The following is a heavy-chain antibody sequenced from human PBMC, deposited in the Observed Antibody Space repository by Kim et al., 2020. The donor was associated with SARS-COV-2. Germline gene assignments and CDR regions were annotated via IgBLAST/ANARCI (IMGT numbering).Heavy chain of an antibody. D-gene: IGHD3-10*01. CDR3: AREGYGPGCYYYYYYGMDV. CDR2: MNPNSGNT. V-gene: IGHV1-8*01. Sequence: ASVKVSCKASGYTFTSYDINWVRQATGQGLEWMGWMNPNSGNTGYEHKFQGRVTMTRNTSISTAYMELSSPRPEEAAVYYCAREGYGPGCYYYYYYGMDVWGQGTTVTVSS. CDR1: GYTFTSYD. J-gene: IGHJ6*02.